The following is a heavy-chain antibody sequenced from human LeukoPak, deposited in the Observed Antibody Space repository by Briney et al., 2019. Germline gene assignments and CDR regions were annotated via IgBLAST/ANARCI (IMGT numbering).Heavy chain of an antibody. CDR3: ARPRGYCSGGNCYSDF. J-gene: IGHJ4*02. Sequence: ASVKVSCKASGYTFTNYGISWVRQALGQGLEWMGWISTYTGDTNYVQKFQGRVTMTTDTSTSTVYMELRSLRSDDTALYYCARPRGYCSGGNCYSDFWGQGTLVTVSS. CDR2: ISTYTGDT. CDR1: GYTFTNYG. D-gene: IGHD2-15*01. V-gene: IGHV1-18*01.